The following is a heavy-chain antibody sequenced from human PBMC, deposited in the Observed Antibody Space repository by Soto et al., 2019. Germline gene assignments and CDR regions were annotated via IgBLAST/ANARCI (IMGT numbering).Heavy chain of an antibody. CDR2: IMPVFSTP. V-gene: IGHV1-69*12. CDR1: GGTFRTSA. D-gene: IGHD3-3*02. CDR3: ARDKDRQQLGGNYYYIMDV. Sequence: QVQLVQSGAEVKKPGSSVKVSCKTSGGTFRTSAISWVRQAPGQGLEWMGGIMPVFSTPDYAQKFQGRVTITADESTGTAYIGLSSLRSEDTAVYYCARDKDRQQLGGNYYYIMDVWGQGTTVTVSS. J-gene: IGHJ6*01.